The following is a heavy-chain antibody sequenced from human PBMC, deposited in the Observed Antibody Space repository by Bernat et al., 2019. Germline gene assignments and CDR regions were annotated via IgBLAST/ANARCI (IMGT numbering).Heavy chain of an antibody. Sequence: QLHQPGPGLVNPPHPPPPPCPIPGASAPTTRPPWTWTSHSPPRGLAWLGRPYYRPKCDNDYAVAVKSRITISPDTSKNQFSLQLNSGTREDTGVYYCARGRADVVVVGAAGNWFDPWGQGTLVTVSS. CDR3: ARGRADVVVVGAAGNWFDP. CDR1: GASAPTTRPP. CDR2: PYYRPKCDN. D-gene: IGHD2-15*01. V-gene: IGHV6-1*01. J-gene: IGHJ5*02.